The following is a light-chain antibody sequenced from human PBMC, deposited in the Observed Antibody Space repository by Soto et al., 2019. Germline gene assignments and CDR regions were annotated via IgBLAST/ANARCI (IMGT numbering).Light chain of an antibody. Sequence: DIQMNQSPSTLYASVGDTVTVTCRASQSVSGWLAWYQQKPGEAPKLLVYDASALPRGVPSRFSGSGSGTKFPLTIASLQPDDFATHYCQQYETFSGTFGPGTKVEI. CDR2: DAS. CDR3: QQYETFSGT. J-gene: IGKJ1*01. CDR1: QSVSGW. V-gene: IGKV1-5*01.